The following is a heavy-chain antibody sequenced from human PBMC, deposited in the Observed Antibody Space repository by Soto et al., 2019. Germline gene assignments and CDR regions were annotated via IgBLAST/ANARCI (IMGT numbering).Heavy chain of an antibody. CDR3: ARQSNYYDSLLATYYYYGMDV. D-gene: IGHD3-22*01. Sequence: GESLKISCKGSVYSFTSYWIGWVRQMPVKGLEWMGIIYPGDSDTRYSPSFQCQVTISADKSISTAYMQWSSLKASDTAMYYCARQSNYYDSLLATYYYYGMDVWGQGTTVTVSS. CDR1: VYSFTSYW. V-gene: IGHV5-51*01. CDR2: IYPGDSDT. J-gene: IGHJ6*02.